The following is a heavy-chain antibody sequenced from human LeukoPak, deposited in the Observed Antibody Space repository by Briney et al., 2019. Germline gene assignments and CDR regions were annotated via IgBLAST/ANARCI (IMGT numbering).Heavy chain of an antibody. CDR3: ARVVCSSTSCYREYFDY. CDR2: INPSGGST. Sequence: ASVKVSCKASGYTFTNYYMHWVRQAPGQGLEWMGLINPSGGSTSYAQKFQGRVTMTRDMSTSTVYMELSSLRSEDTAVYYCARVVCSSTSCYREYFDYWGQGALVTVSS. CDR1: GYTFTNYY. D-gene: IGHD2-2*01. J-gene: IGHJ4*02. V-gene: IGHV1-46*01.